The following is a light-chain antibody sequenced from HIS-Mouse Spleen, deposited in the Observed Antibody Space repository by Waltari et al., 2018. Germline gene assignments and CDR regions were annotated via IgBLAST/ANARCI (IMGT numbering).Light chain of an antibody. J-gene: IGLJ2*01. CDR2: SNN. V-gene: IGLV1-44*01. CDR3: AAWDDSLNGVV. CDR1: SSNIGSQP. Sequence: QSVLTQPPSASGTPGQRVTTSCSGTSSNIGSQPVNWYQQLPGTAPKLLIYSNNQRPSGVPDRFSGSKSGTSASLAISGLQSEDEADYYCAAWDDSLNGVVFGGGTKLTVL.